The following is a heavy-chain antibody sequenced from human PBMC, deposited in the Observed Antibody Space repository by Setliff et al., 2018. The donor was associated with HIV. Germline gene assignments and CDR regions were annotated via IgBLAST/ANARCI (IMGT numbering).Heavy chain of an antibody. CDR2: INYRGNT. CDR3: ASLDGSESPYIYYYYMDV. D-gene: IGHD3-10*01. CDR1: GGSISTSRYY. J-gene: IGHJ6*03. V-gene: IGHV4-39*01. Sequence: SETLSITCTVSGGSISTSRYYWGWIRQPPGKGLEWIGSINYRGNTYYNPSLKSRAAISVDTSKNQISLKLSSATAADTAVYYCASLDGSESPYIYYYYMDVWGEGTAVTVSS.